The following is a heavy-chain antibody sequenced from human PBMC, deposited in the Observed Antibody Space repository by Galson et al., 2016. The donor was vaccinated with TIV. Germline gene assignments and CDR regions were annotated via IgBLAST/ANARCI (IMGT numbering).Heavy chain of an antibody. CDR1: GASIRGGNYY. V-gene: IGHV4-61*02. CDR3: ARASFGSGTYYHYFDF. CDR2: FYSSGNS. Sequence: LSLTCTVSGASIRGGNYYWSWIRQSAGKGLEWIGRFYSSGNSDYKPSLRRRVTISGDKSKNQVSLTLPSVTAADTAVYYCARASFGSGTYYHYFDFWGPGILVTVSS. J-gene: IGHJ4*02. D-gene: IGHD3-10*01.